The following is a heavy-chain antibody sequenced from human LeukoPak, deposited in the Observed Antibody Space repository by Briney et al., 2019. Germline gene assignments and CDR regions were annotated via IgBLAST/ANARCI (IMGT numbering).Heavy chain of an antibody. CDR1: GFTFSTSF. CDR2: IYSGGST. J-gene: IGHJ4*02. D-gene: IGHD4-11*01. V-gene: IGHV3-53*01. Sequence: GGSLRLSCAASGFTFSTSFMSWVRQAPGKGLEWVSVIYSGGSTYYADSVKGRFTISRDTSKNTLSLQMNSLRGEDTAVYCCARDGVDYSFEYWGQGTLVTVSS. CDR3: ARDGVDYSFEY.